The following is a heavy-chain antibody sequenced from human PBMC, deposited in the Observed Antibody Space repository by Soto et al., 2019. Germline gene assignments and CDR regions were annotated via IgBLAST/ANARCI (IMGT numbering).Heavy chain of an antibody. D-gene: IGHD3-3*01. V-gene: IGHV3-23*01. CDR2: ISDGGEST. CDR1: GFTFSSYG. CDR3: AKVLYYDFSSFYYYGMDV. Sequence: EVQVLESGGGLVEGGGSLRLSCAASGFTFSSYGMSWVRQASGKGLVWVSSISDGGESTYYADSVKGRFTISRDNSKDTLFLQMNSLRAEDTAKYHCAKVLYYDFSSFYYYGMDVWGQGTTVTVSS. J-gene: IGHJ6*02.